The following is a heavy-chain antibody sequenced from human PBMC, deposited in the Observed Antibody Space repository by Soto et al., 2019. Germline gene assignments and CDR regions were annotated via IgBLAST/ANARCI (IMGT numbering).Heavy chain of an antibody. CDR1: GFTFSTYD. D-gene: IGHD6-13*01. CDR2: ITRSGDST. J-gene: IGHJ4*02. V-gene: IGHV3-23*01. Sequence: EVQLLESGGGLVQPGGSLRLSCAASGFTFSTYDMTWVRQAPGKGLEWVSSITRSGDSTFHADSVKGRFTISRDNSKNTLFLQMTSLGAEDTAIYTCARGGISSTGLDYWGQGTLVIVSS. CDR3: ARGGISSTGLDY.